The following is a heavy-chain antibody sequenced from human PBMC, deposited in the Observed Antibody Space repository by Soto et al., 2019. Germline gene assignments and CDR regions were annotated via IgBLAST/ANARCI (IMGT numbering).Heavy chain of an antibody. J-gene: IGHJ3*02. D-gene: IGHD3-9*01. V-gene: IGHV3-73*02. CDR3: TRHLRDVLRYFDWLPGRPASDI. Sequence: EVQLVESGGGLVQPGGSLKLSCAASEFTFSGSAMHWVRQASGKGLEWVGRIRSKANSYATAYAASVKGRFTISRDDSKITAYLQMNSLKTEDTAVYYCTRHLRDVLRYFDWLPGRPASDIWGQGTMVTVSS. CDR2: IRSKANSYAT. CDR1: EFTFSGSA.